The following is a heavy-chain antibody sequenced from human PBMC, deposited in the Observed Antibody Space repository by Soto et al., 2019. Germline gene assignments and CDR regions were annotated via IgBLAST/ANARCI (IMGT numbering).Heavy chain of an antibody. CDR2: IKQDGSEK. V-gene: IGHV3-7*01. CDR3: ARDRAIAYYDFWSGYYPGPPADY. J-gene: IGHJ4*02. CDR1: GFTFSSYW. Sequence: PGGSLRLSCAASGFTFSSYWMSWVRQAPGKGLEWVANIKQDGSEKYYVDSVKGRFTISRDNAKNSLYLQMNSLRAEDTAVYYCARDRAIAYYDFWSGYYPGPPADYWGQGTLVTVSS. D-gene: IGHD3-3*01.